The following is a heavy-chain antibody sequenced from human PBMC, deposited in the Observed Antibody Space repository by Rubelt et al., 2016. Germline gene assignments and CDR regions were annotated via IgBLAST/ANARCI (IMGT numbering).Heavy chain of an antibody. J-gene: IGHJ4*02. CDR1: GGSFSGYY. CDR3: ARHHHDSSGFDY. D-gene: IGHD3-22*01. V-gene: IGHV4-34*01. Sequence: QVQLQQWGAGLLKPSETLSLTCAVYGGSFSGYYWSWIRQPPGKGLEWIGEINHSGSTNYNPSLKSRVTISVDTSKNQFSLKLSSVTAADTAVYYCARHHHDSSGFDYWGQGTLVTVSS. CDR2: INHSGST.